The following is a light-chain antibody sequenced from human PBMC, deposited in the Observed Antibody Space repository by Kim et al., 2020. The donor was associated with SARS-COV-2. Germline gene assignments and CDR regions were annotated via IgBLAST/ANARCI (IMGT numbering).Light chain of an antibody. CDR2: EVT. CDR3: GSYGGSNNLV. CDR1: SSDVGGYDY. J-gene: IGLJ3*02. V-gene: IGLV2-8*01. Sequence: QSALTQPPSASGSLGQSVTISCTGTSSDVGGYDYVSWYQQHPGKAPKLMIYEVTKRPSGVPDRFSGSKSGNTASLTVSGLQAEDEADYYCGSYGGSNNLVFGGGTKLTVL.